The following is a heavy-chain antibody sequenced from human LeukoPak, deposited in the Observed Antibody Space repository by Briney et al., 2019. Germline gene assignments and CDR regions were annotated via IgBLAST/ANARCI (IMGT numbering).Heavy chain of an antibody. D-gene: IGHD2-15*01. CDR3: ASSAQKYCSGGSCLAFDI. J-gene: IGHJ3*02. CDR2: IIPILGIA. CDR1: GGTFSSYT. V-gene: IGHV1-69*02. Sequence: SVKVSCKASGGTFSSYTISWVRQAPGQGLEWMGRIIPILGIANYAQKFQGRVTITADKSTSTAYMELSSLRSEDTAVYYCASSAQKYCSGGSCLAFDIWGQGTMVTVSS.